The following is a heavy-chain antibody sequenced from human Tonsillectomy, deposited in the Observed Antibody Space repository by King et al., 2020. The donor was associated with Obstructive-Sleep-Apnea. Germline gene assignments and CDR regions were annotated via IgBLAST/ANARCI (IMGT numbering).Heavy chain of an antibody. Sequence: QLVQSGGGVVQPGRSLRLSCAASGFTFSSYGMHWVRQAPGKGLEWVAVIWYDGSNKYYADSVKGRFTIYRDNSKNTLYLQMNSLRAEDTAVYYCARDPSRDIVVLGAFDSWGQGTMVTVSS. J-gene: IGHJ3*02. V-gene: IGHV3-33*01. CDR2: IWYDGSNK. CDR3: ARDPSRDIVVLGAFDS. CDR1: GFTFSSYG. D-gene: IGHD2-15*01.